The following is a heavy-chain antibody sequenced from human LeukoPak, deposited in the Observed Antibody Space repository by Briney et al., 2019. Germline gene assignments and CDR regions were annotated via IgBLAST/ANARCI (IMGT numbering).Heavy chain of an antibody. Sequence: GGSLRLSCAVSEFTFSIYGMNWVRQAPGKGLEWVSYISAGSGNISYADSVKGRFTISRDNAQNSLYLQMNSLRAEDTAVYYCARRKDSGSQSHDYWGQGTLVTVSS. V-gene: IGHV3-48*01. J-gene: IGHJ4*02. CDR2: ISAGSGNI. D-gene: IGHD1-26*01. CDR3: ARRKDSGSQSHDY. CDR1: EFTFSIYG.